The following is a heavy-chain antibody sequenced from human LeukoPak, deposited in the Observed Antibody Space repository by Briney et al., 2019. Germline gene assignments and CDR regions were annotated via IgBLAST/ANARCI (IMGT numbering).Heavy chain of an antibody. CDR1: GFTFSSYA. CDR2: ISGSGGST. CDR3: AKPRGYTYGTDY. Sequence: TGGSLRLSCGASGFTFSSYAMNWVRQAPGKGLEWVSGISGSGGSTYYADSVKGRFTISRDNSKNTLYLQMNSLRAEDTAVYYCAKPRGYTYGTDYWGQGTLVTVSS. D-gene: IGHD5-18*01. J-gene: IGHJ4*02. V-gene: IGHV3-23*01.